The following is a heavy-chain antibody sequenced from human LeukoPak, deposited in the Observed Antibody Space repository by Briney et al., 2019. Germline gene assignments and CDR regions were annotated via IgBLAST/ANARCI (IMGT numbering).Heavy chain of an antibody. D-gene: IGHD6-13*01. V-gene: IGHV4-34*01. Sequence: SETLSLNCAVYGGSFSSYYWSWIGQPPGKGREGGGEINDSGSTNYHPSLNSRVTISVATSKNQFSLQLSSVTAADTVVYYCARGSLSSSWSFDYWGQGTLVTVSS. CDR1: GGSFSSYY. J-gene: IGHJ4*02. CDR3: ARGSLSSSWSFDY. CDR2: INDSGST.